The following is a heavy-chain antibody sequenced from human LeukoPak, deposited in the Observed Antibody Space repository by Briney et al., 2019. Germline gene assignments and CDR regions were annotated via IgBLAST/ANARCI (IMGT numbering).Heavy chain of an antibody. J-gene: IGHJ4*02. D-gene: IGHD1-14*01. V-gene: IGHV3-23*01. CDR3: AKPAKTDYADY. CDR1: GFTFSSYS. CDR2: ISGSSGNT. Sequence: GGSLRLPCAASGFTFSSYSMNWVRQAPGKGLEWVSAISGSSGNTYYADSVKGRFTISRDNSKNTLYLQMNSLRAEDTALYYCAKPAKTDYADYWGQGTLVTVSS.